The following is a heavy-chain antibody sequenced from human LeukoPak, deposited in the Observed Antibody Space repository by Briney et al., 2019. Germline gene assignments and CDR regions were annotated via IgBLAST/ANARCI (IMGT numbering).Heavy chain of an antibody. CDR2: INHSGST. V-gene: IGHV4-34*01. J-gene: IGHJ5*02. CDR1: GGSFSGYY. D-gene: IGHD6-19*01. Sequence: SETLSLTCAVYGGSFSGYYWSWIRQPPGKGLEWIGEINHSGSTNYNPSLKSRVTISVDASKNQFSLKLSSVTAADTAVYYCARSRHGASSGWYDGFDPWGQGTLVTVSS. CDR3: ARSRHGASSGWYDGFDP.